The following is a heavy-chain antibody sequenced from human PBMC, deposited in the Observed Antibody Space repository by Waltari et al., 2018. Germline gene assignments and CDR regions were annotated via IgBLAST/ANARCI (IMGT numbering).Heavy chain of an antibody. CDR1: GFTFSSYA. Sequence: QVQLVESGGGVVQPGRSLRLSCAASGFTFSSYAMHWVRQAPGKGLEWVAVISYDGSNKYYADSVKGRFTISRENSKNTLYLQMNSLRAEDTAVYYCARDSQGSSPPGPDYWGQGTLVTVSS. CDR2: ISYDGSNK. J-gene: IGHJ4*02. CDR3: ARDSQGSSPPGPDY. V-gene: IGHV3-30-3*01. D-gene: IGHD6-6*01.